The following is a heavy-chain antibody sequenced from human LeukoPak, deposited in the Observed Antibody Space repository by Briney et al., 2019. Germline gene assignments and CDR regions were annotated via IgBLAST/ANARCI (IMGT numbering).Heavy chain of an antibody. V-gene: IGHV5-51*01. CDR2: IYPGDSDT. CDR1: GYSFTSYW. CDR3: ARRSIAARPGYNWFDP. D-gene: IGHD6-6*01. Sequence: GGSLKISCKGSGYSFTSYWIGWVRQMPGKGLEWMGIIYPGDSDTRYSPSFQGQVTISADKSISTAYLQWSSLKASDTAMYYCARRSIAARPGYNWFDPWGQGTLVTVSS. J-gene: IGHJ5*02.